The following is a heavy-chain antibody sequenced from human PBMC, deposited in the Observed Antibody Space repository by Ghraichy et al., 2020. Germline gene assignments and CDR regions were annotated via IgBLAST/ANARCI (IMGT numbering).Heavy chain of an antibody. CDR1: GFTFSSYA. D-gene: IGHD2-21*02. CDR2: ISYDGIYT. Sequence: GESLNISCAASGFTFSSYAMHWVRQAPGKGLEWVAVISYDGIYTYFADSVKGRFTISRDNSKNTLYLQMNSLRPDDTAVYYCTRDAYCGGDFYFHWYFDLWGRGTLVTVSS. CDR3: TRDAYCGGDFYFHWYFDL. J-gene: IGHJ2*01. V-gene: IGHV3-30*04.